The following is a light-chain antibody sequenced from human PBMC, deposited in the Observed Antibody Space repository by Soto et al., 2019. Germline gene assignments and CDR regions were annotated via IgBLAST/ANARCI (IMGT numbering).Light chain of an antibody. V-gene: IGKV3-20*01. Sequence: EIVLTQSPDTLSLSPGDRDALSCRASQTVTSNYLVWYQQRPGQAPRLLIYGASSRATGIPDRFSGSGSGTDFTLTISRLETEDFAVYYCQQYGRSPYTFGQGTKLEI. CDR1: QTVTSNY. J-gene: IGKJ2*01. CDR3: QQYGRSPYT. CDR2: GAS.